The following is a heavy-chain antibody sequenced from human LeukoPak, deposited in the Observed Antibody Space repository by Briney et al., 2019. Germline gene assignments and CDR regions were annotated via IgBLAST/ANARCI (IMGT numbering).Heavy chain of an antibody. Sequence: GGSLRLSCAASGFTFSNYAMHWVRQAPGEGLEWVTLITYDGSNKYYADSVKGRFTISRDNSRNTLYLQMNSLRAEDTAIYYCAKDYPLDYWGQGTLVTVSS. CDR3: AKDYPLDY. CDR1: GFTFSNYA. V-gene: IGHV3-30-3*01. CDR2: ITYDGSNK. J-gene: IGHJ4*02.